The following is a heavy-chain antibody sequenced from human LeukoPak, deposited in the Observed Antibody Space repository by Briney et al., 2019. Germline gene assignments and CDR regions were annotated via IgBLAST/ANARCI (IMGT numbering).Heavy chain of an antibody. J-gene: IGHJ6*02. CDR3: ARVNSSGWSRARYYYGMDV. Sequence: KPSETLYRTCTVSGGSISSYYWSWIRQPPGKGLEWIGYIYYSGSTNYNPSLKSRVTISVDTSKNQFSLKLSSVTAADTAVYYCARVNSSGWSRARYYYGMDVWGQGSTITVSS. CDR2: IYYSGST. V-gene: IGHV4-59*01. CDR1: GGSISSYY. D-gene: IGHD6-19*01.